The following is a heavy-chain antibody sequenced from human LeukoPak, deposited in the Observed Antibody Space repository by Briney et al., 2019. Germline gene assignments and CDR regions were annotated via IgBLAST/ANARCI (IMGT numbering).Heavy chain of an antibody. J-gene: IGHJ4*02. D-gene: IGHD3-22*01. CDR3: AIMHGYYDGSGYWVQ. Sequence: GGSLRLSCAASGFTFSSYAMSWVRQAPGKGLEWVSFISPSADRTSNADSVEGRFTISRDNPRNTLYLQMNSLRDEDTAVYYCAIMHGYYDGSGYWVQWGQGTLVTVSS. V-gene: IGHV3-23*01. CDR2: ISPSADRT. CDR1: GFTFSSYA.